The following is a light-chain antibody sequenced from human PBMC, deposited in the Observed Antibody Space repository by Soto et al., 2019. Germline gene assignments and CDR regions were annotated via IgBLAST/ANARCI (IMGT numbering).Light chain of an antibody. J-gene: IGKJ5*01. CDR1: QDITNY. CDR2: DAS. V-gene: IGKV1-33*01. CDR3: QQYDNLYT. Sequence: DIQMTQSPSSLSASVGDRVTITFQASQDITNYLNCYQQKPGKAPKLLIYDASNLEAGVPSRFSGSGSGTDFTFTITSLQPEDFATYYCQQYDNLYTFGQGTRLEIK.